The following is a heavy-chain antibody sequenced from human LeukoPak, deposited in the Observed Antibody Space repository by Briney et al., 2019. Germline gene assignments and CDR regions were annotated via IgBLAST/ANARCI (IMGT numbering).Heavy chain of an antibody. CDR2: ISSSSSYI. CDR1: GFTFTSYS. CDR3: ARVHDSSGYYFG. V-gene: IGHV3-21*01. D-gene: IGHD3-22*01. Sequence: GGSLRLSCAASGFTFTSYSMNWVRQAPGKGLEWVSSISSSSSYIYYADSVKGRFTISRDNAKNSPYLQMNSLRAEDTAVYYCARVHDSSGYYFGRGPGTLVTVSS. J-gene: IGHJ4*02.